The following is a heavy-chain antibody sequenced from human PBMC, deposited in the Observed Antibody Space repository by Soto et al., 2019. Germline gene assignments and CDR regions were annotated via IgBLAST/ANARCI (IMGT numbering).Heavy chain of an antibody. Sequence: ETLSLTCAVYGGSFSGYYWSWIRQPPGKGLEWIGEINHSGSTNYNPSLKSRVTISVDTSKNQFSLKLSSVTAADTAVYYCARGGSYDFWSGYYLKNWFDPWGQGTLVTAPQ. CDR2: INHSGST. J-gene: IGHJ5*02. CDR3: ARGGSYDFWSGYYLKNWFDP. CDR1: GGSFSGYY. D-gene: IGHD3-3*01. V-gene: IGHV4-34*01.